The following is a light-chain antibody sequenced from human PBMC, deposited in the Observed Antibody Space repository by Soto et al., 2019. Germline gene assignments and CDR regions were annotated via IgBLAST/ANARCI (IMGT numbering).Light chain of an antibody. V-gene: IGLV2-23*01. CDR2: EAT. Sequence: ALTQPASVSGSPGQSITISCTGSISDVGSYNLVSWYQHHPGKVPKVIIYEATKRPSGVSSRFSGSKSPNAASLTISGLQAEDEADYYCCSYAGKSRPFGSGTKVTVL. CDR1: ISDVGSYNL. J-gene: IGLJ1*01. CDR3: CSYAGKSRP.